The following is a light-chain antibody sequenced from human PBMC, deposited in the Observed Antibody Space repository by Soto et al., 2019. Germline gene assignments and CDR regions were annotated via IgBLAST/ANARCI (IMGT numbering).Light chain of an antibody. CDR2: DNN. Sequence: QSALTQPPSVSAAPGQKVTISCSGSSSNIGNNYVSWYQQLPGTAPKLLIYDNNKRPSGIPDRFSGSKSGTSATLGITGLQTGDEADYYCGTWDSSLSARVFGTGTKLTVL. CDR1: SSNIGNNY. CDR3: GTWDSSLSARV. V-gene: IGLV1-51*01. J-gene: IGLJ1*01.